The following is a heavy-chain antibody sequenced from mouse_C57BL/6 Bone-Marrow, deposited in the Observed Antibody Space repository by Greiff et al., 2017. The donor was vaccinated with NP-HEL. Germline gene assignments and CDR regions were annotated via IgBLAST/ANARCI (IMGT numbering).Heavy chain of an antibody. D-gene: IGHD4-1*01. Sequence: VQLQQSGPELVKPGASVKISCKASGYAFSSSWMNWVKQRPGKGLEWIGRIYPGDGDTNYNGKFKGKATLTADKSSSTAYMQLSSLTSEDSAVYFGARWGLGHHYFDYWGQGTTLTVSS. CDR1: GYAFSSSW. CDR3: ARWGLGHHYFDY. V-gene: IGHV1-82*01. CDR2: IYPGDGDT. J-gene: IGHJ2*01.